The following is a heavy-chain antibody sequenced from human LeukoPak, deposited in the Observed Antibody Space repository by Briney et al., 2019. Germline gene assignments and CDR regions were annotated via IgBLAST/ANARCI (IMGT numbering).Heavy chain of an antibody. CDR1: GGSFSGYY. Sequence: NPSETLSFTCAVYGGSFSGYYWTWIRQPPGKGLEWIGEIDHRGSTNYNPSLKSRVTISVDTSKNQFSLKLSSVTAADTAVYYCAGMVRGVIILFRRWFDPWGQGTLVTVSS. CDR2: IDHRGST. J-gene: IGHJ5*02. CDR3: AGMVRGVIILFRRWFDP. D-gene: IGHD3-10*01. V-gene: IGHV4-34*01.